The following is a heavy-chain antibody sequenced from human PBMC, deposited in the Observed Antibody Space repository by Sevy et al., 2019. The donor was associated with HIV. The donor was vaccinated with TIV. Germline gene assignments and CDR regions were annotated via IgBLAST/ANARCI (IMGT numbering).Heavy chain of an antibody. V-gene: IGHV3-23*01. CDR3: AKAGSDYVWETYRFFDY. CDR2: IGGSGVDT. D-gene: IGHD3-16*02. J-gene: IGHJ4*02. CDR1: GFSFNIYA. Sequence: GGSLRLSCAASGFSFNIYAMSWVRQGSGKGLEWVAGIGGSGVDTHYADSVKGRFTISRDNSKNTLYLQMSNRRAEDTAVYYCAKAGSDYVWETYRFFDYWGQGTLVTVSS.